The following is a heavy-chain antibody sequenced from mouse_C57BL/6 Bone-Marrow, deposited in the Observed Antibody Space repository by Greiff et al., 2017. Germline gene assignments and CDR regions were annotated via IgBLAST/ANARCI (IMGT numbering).Heavy chain of an antibody. CDR1: GFTFTDYY. V-gene: IGHV7-3*01. J-gene: IGHJ2*01. D-gene: IGHD1-1*01. CDR2: IRNKANGYTT. CDR3: ARSQVVYFDY. Sequence: EVQVVESGGGLVQPGGSLSLSCAASGFTFTDYYMSWVRQPPGKALEWLGFIRNKANGYTTEYSASVKGRFTISRDNSQSILYLQMNALGAEDSATYYCARSQVVYFDYWGRGTTLTVSS.